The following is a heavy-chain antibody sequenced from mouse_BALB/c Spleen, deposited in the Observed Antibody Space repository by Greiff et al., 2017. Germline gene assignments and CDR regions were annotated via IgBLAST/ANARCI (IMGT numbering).Heavy chain of an antibody. V-gene: IGHV1-63*02. CDR2: IYPEGGYT. J-gene: IGHJ3*01. D-gene: IGHD1-2*01. CDR3: AKHLITAATAY. Sequence: QVQLQQSGAELVRPGTSVKISCTASGYTFTNYWLGWVKQRPGHGLEWIGDIYPEGGYTNYNEKFKGKATLTADTSSSTAYMQLSSLTSEDSAVYCCAKHLITAATAYWGQGTLVTVSA. CDR1: GYTFTNYW.